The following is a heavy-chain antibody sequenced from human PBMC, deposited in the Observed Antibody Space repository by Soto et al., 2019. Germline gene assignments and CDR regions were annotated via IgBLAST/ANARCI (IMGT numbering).Heavy chain of an antibody. V-gene: IGHV3-21*01. Sequence: PGGSLRLSCAASGFTFSSYSMNWVRQAPGKGLEWVSSISTTSAYIYYADSVKGRFTISRDNAKNSLYLHMNSPRVEDTAVYYCVWPGGFDPWGQGTLVTVSS. CDR3: VWPGGFDP. CDR1: GFTFSSYS. D-gene: IGHD3-16*01. CDR2: ISTTSAYI. J-gene: IGHJ5*02.